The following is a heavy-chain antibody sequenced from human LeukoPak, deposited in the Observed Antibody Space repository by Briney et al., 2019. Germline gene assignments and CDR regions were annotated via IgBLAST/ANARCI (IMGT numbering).Heavy chain of an antibody. D-gene: IGHD4-11*01. CDR2: INPSGGST. J-gene: IGHJ4*02. CDR1: GYTFTGHY. V-gene: IGHV1-46*01. CDR3: ARDFNSNYVPDY. Sequence: ASVKVSCKASGYTFTGHYMHWVRQAPGQGLEWMGIINPSGGSTSYAQKFQGRVTMTRDMSTSTVYMELSSLRSEDTAVYYCARDFNSNYVPDYWGQGTLVTVSS.